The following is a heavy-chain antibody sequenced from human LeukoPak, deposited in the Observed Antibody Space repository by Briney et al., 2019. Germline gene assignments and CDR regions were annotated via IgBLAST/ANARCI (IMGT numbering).Heavy chain of an antibody. Sequence: ASEKVSCKASGYTFTGYYMHWVRQAPGQGLEWMGWINPNSGGTNYAQKFQGRVTMTRDTSISTAYMELSRLRSDDTAVYYCARGPLSSSWPFDYWGQGTLVTVSS. D-gene: IGHD6-13*01. V-gene: IGHV1-2*02. CDR1: GYTFTGYY. CDR2: INPNSGGT. J-gene: IGHJ4*02. CDR3: ARGPLSSSWPFDY.